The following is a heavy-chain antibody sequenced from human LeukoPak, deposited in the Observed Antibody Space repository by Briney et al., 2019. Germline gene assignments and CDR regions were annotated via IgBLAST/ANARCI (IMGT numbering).Heavy chain of an antibody. CDR2: ISYDGSNK. D-gene: IGHD3-22*01. CDR3: ANGGHYYYDSSGYYHAFDI. Sequence: GGSLRLSCAASGFTFSSYGMHWVRQAPGKGLEWVAVISYDGSNKYYADSVKGRFTISRDNSKNTLYLRMNSLRAEDTAVYYCANGGHYYYDSSGYYHAFDIWGQGTMVTVSS. V-gene: IGHV3-30*18. CDR1: GFTFSSYG. J-gene: IGHJ3*02.